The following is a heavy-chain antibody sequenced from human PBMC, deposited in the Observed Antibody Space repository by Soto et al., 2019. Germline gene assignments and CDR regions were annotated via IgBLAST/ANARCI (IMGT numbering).Heavy chain of an antibody. CDR3: AKSNLYCSGTSCYVFDF. J-gene: IGHJ4*02. Sequence: EVQLLESGGGLVQPGGSLSLSGAASGFTFSSYAMNWFRQAQGKGRGWVSAISSMGDRTYYADSVKGLFNIPGDTSKNTMYLKVNSLRADDTAVYYCAKSNLYCSGTSCYVFDFWGQGTLVTVSS. CDR1: GFTFSSYA. V-gene: IGHV3-23*01. D-gene: IGHD2-2*01. CDR2: ISSMGDRT.